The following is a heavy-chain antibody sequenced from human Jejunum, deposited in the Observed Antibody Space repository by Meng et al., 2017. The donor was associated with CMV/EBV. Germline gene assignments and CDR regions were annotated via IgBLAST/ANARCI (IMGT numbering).Heavy chain of an antibody. D-gene: IGHD1-26*01. CDR2: GGSGRADGTE. CDR1: DFTIKGAW. V-gene: IGHV3-15*04. J-gene: IGHJ4*02. CDR3: TTGWDQYIDF. Sequence: ASDFTIKGAWMSWVSQEPGEGLGWVDRGGSGRADGTEDDATAVKSRFTVSRNDSRKTIHLQIDNLKIEDTAVYYCTTGWDQYIDFWGQGALVTVSS.